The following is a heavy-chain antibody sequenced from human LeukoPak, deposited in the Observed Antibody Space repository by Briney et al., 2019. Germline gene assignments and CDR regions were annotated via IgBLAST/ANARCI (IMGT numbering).Heavy chain of an antibody. CDR1: GFTFSNYW. V-gene: IGHV3-7*05. CDR2: IKQDGSEK. D-gene: IGHD3-10*01. Sequence: QSGGSLRLSCAASGFTFSNYWMIWVRQAPGKGLEWVGNIKQDGSEKRYADSVRGRFAISRDNAGNSLYLQMNSLRADDAAVYYCARDHVVRGLVWDHWGQGTLVTVSS. CDR3: ARDHVVRGLVWDH. J-gene: IGHJ4*02.